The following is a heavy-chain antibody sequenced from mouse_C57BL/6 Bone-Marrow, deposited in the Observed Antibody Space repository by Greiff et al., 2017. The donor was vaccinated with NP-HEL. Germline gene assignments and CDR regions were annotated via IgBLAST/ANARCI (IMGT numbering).Heavy chain of an antibody. J-gene: IGHJ4*01. CDR3: ARHAMDY. V-gene: IGHV1-82*01. CDR1: GYAFSSSW. Sequence: QVQLKESGPELVKPGASVKISCKASGYAFSSSWMNWVKQRPGKGLEWIGRIYPGDGDTNYNGKFKGKATLTADKSSSTAYLQLSSLTSEDSAVYVCARHAMDYWGQGTSVTVSS. CDR2: IYPGDGDT.